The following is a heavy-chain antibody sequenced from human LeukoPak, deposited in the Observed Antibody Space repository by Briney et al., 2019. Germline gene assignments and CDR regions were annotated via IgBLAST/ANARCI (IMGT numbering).Heavy chain of an antibody. V-gene: IGHV4-59*01. Sequence: SETLSLTCTVSGGSISSYYWNWIRQPPGKGLEWIAYIDNSGTTNYNPSLKSRVTISLDTPKNQFSLKLSSVTAADTAVYFCARDKGFYDYVWGSYRRDAFDIWGQGTMVTVSS. CDR2: IDNSGTT. CDR3: ARDKGFYDYVWGSYRRDAFDI. CDR1: GGSISSYY. D-gene: IGHD3-16*02. J-gene: IGHJ3*02.